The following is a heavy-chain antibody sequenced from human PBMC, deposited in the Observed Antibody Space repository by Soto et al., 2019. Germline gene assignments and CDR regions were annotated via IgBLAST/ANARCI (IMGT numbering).Heavy chain of an antibody. Sequence: PSETLSLTCTVSGGSISSYYWSWIRQPPGKGLEWIGYIYYSGSTNYNPSLKSRVTISVDTSKNQFSLKLSSVTAADTAVYYCARDFYDYESSGPRTDAFDIWGRGKMVTVSS. D-gene: IGHD3-22*01. J-gene: IGHJ3*02. CDR3: ARDFYDYESSGPRTDAFDI. CDR1: GGSISSYY. CDR2: IYYSGST. V-gene: IGHV4-59*12.